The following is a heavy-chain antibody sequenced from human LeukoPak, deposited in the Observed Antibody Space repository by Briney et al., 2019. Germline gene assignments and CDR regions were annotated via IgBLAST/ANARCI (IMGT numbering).Heavy chain of an antibody. CDR3: ARHGALYDSRGYGMDV. CDR1: GYRFNSYW. J-gene: IGHJ6*02. D-gene: IGHD3-22*01. CDR2: LYTGDSDT. V-gene: IGHV5-51*01. Sequence: KGGESLTISCKGSGYRFNSYWIGWVRQRPGKGLEWMGILYTGDSDTRYSASFQGQVTFSADKYISTAYLQGSSLKASDTAMYYCARHGALYDSRGYGMDVWGQGTTVTVSS.